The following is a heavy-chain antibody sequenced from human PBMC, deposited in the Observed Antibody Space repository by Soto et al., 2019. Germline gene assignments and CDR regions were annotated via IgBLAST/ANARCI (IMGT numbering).Heavy chain of an antibody. J-gene: IGHJ4*02. V-gene: IGHV3-23*01. Sequence: EVQLLESGGGLVQPGGSLRLSCAASGFTFSGYAMSWVRQAPGKGLEWVSAISGSGGSTYYADSVKGRFTISRDNSKNTLYLQMNSLRAEDTAVYYCAKEGYDYIWGSYPYAYYFDYWGQGTLVTVSS. CDR2: ISGSGGST. CDR1: GFTFSGYA. CDR3: AKEGYDYIWGSYPYAYYFDY. D-gene: IGHD3-16*01.